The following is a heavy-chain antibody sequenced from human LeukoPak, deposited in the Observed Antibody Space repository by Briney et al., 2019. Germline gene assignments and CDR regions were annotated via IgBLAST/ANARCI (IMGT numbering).Heavy chain of an antibody. CDR1: GYTFTGYY. J-gene: IGHJ4*02. D-gene: IGHD3-10*01. V-gene: IGHV1-2*02. Sequence: ASVKVSCKASGYTFTGYYMHWVRQAPGQGLEWMGWINPNSGGTNYAQKFQGRVTMTRDTSISTAYMELSRLRSDDTAVYYCARGPLWFGEPDMYYFDYWGQGTLVTVSS. CDR2: INPNSGGT. CDR3: ARGPLWFGEPDMYYFDY.